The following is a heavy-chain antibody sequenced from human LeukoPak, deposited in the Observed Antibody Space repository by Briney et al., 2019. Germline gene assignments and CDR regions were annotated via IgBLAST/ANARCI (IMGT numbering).Heavy chain of an antibody. J-gene: IGHJ4*02. CDR2: ISGSGDST. Sequence: PGGSLRLSCAASGFNFSTYAMSWVRQAPGKGLEWVSGISGSGDSTYYADSVKGRFTISRDNSKNTLYLQMNSLRAEDTAVYYCARGRRRGTVVVPAADFDYWGQGTLVTVSS. CDR1: GFNFSTYA. CDR3: ARGRRRGTVVVPAADFDY. D-gene: IGHD2-2*01. V-gene: IGHV3-23*01.